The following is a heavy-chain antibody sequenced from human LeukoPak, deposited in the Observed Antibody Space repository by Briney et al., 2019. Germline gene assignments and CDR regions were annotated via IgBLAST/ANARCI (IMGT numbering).Heavy chain of an antibody. Sequence: GGSLRLSCAASGFTFSSYAMHWVRQAPGKGLEYVSAISSNGGSTYYANSVKGRFTISRDNSKNTLYLQMGSLRAEDMAVYYCARDMTGSTVKYSSSWNHWYFDLWGRGTLVTVSS. V-gene: IGHV3-64*01. CDR3: ARDMTGSTVKYSSSWNHWYFDL. CDR2: ISSNGGST. J-gene: IGHJ2*01. CDR1: GFTFSSYA. D-gene: IGHD6-13*01.